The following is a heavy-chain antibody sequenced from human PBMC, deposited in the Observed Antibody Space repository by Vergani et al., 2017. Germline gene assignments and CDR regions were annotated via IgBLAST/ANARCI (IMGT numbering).Heavy chain of an antibody. Sequence: QVQLVQSGAEVKKPGASVKVSCEGSGYTFRNYGISWVRQAPGEGLEWLGWISVYNGETKFAQKFRGRVTLTRDTSTDTAYMEMGSLRSDDTAMYYCARDRGNSGDYNFDYWGQGTLVTVSS. CDR1: GYTFRNYG. D-gene: IGHD1-26*01. V-gene: IGHV1-18*04. CDR2: ISVYNGET. CDR3: ARDRGNSGDYNFDY. J-gene: IGHJ4*02.